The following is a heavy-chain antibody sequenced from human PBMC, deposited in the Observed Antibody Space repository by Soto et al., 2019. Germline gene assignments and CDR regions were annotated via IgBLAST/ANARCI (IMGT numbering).Heavy chain of an antibody. CDR1: GLTVSANY. V-gene: IGHV3-53*05. CDR3: AKGGGYSSGTNDAFDI. Sequence: PGGSLRLSCAASGLTVSANYMNWVRQAPGKGLEWVSLLYSGGTAYYADSVRGRFTISRDNSKNTLYLQMNSLRAEDTAVYYCAKGGGYSSGTNDAFDIWGQGTMVTVSS. D-gene: IGHD5-18*01. J-gene: IGHJ3*02. CDR2: LYSGGTA.